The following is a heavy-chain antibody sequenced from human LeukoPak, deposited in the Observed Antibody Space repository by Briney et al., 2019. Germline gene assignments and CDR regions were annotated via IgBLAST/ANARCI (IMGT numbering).Heavy chain of an antibody. CDR1: GDTFTSYD. V-gene: IGHV1-8*01. CDR3: ARGGTLVQGVTILYGMDV. Sequence: ASVKVSCKTSGDTFTSYDINWVRQATGQGLEWMGWMNPRSGSTIYTQKFQGRVAMTRDTSTSTAYMELSSLRSEDTAVYYCARGGTLVQGVTILYGMDVWGQGTTVTVSS. D-gene: IGHD3-10*01. J-gene: IGHJ6*02. CDR2: MNPRSGST.